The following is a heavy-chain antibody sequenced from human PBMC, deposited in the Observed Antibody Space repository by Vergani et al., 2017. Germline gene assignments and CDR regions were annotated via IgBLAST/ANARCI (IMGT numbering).Heavy chain of an antibody. J-gene: IGHJ4*02. CDR1: GLMFNNYG. CDR3: SGLASFDY. Sequence: QVQLVESGGGVVQPGRSLRLSCETSGLMFNNYGMHWVRQAPGKGLEWVAVISSDGSNKHHADSVKGRFTISRDNSQNTLYLQMDSLTAEDTAIYDQSGLASFDYWGQGTLVTVSS. V-gene: IGHV3-30*03. CDR2: ISSDGSNK. D-gene: IGHD3-3*01.